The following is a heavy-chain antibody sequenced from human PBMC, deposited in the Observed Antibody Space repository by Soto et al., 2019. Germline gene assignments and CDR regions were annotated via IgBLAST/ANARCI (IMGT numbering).Heavy chain of an antibody. CDR1: GYTFTSYD. CDR2: MNPNSGNT. CDR3: ATGGLTVSAFDI. V-gene: IGHV1-8*01. D-gene: IGHD1-26*01. J-gene: IGHJ3*02. Sequence: QVQLVQSGAEVKKPGASVKVSCKASGYTFTSYDINWVRQATGQGLEWMGWMNPNSGNTGYAQKIQGRVTMTRKTSISTAYKDLSSLRSEDTAVYYCATGGLTVSAFDISGQGTMVTVSS.